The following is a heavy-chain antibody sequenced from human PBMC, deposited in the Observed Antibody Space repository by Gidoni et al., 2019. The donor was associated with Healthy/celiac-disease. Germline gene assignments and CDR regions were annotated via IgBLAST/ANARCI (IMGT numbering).Heavy chain of an antibody. J-gene: IGHJ5*02. CDR1: GFTFSSYA. CDR3: ARDLTRWFDP. CDR2: ISSNGGST. V-gene: IGHV3-64*01. Sequence: EVQLVESGGGLVQPGGSLRLSCAASGFTFSSYAMHWVRQAPGKGLEDVSAISSNGGSTYYANSVKGRFTISRDNSKNTLYLQMGSLRAEDMAVYYCARDLTRWFDPWGQGTLVTVSS.